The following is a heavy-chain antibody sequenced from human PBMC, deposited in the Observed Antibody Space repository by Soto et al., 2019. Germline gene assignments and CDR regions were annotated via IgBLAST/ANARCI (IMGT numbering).Heavy chain of an antibody. CDR3: ARERQNCTNGVCQYYYYYMDV. CDR1: GGTFSSYT. J-gene: IGHJ6*03. CDR2: IIPILGIA. D-gene: IGHD2-8*01. Sequence: QVQLVQSGAEVKKPGSSVKVSCKASGGTFSSYTISWVRQAPRQRLEWMGRIIPILGIANYAQKFQGRVTITADKSTSTAYMELSSLRSEDTAVYYCARERQNCTNGVCQYYYYYMDVWGKGTTVTVSS. V-gene: IGHV1-69*08.